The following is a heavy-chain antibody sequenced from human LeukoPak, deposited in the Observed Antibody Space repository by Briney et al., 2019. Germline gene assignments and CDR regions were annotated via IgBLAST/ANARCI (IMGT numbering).Heavy chain of an antibody. CDR2: INPSGGSA. D-gene: IGHD5-12*01. J-gene: IGHJ3*02. Sequence: ASVKVSCKASGYTFTSYYMHWVRQAPGQGPEWMGIINPSGGSASYAQKFQGRANMTRDTSTSTVYMELSSLRSEDTAVHYCARDRGGYSGYGAFDIWGQGTMVTVSS. V-gene: IGHV1-46*01. CDR3: ARDRGGYSGYGAFDI. CDR1: GYTFTSYY.